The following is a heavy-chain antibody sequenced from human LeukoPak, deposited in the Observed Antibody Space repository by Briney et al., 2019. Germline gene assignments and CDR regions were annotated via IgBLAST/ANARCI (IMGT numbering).Heavy chain of an antibody. J-gene: IGHJ4*02. CDR3: ARDTSTIVGATYY. CDR2: IYYSGST. D-gene: IGHD1-26*01. Sequence: SETLSLTCTVSGGSISSYYWSWIRQPPGKGLEWIGYIYYSGSTNYNPSLKSRVTISVDTSKNQFSLKLSSVTAADTAVYYCARDTSTIVGATYYWGQGTLVTVSS. CDR1: GGSISSYY. V-gene: IGHV4-59*01.